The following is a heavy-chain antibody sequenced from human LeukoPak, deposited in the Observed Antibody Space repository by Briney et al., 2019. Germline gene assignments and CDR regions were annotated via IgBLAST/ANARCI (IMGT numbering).Heavy chain of an antibody. J-gene: IGHJ4*02. Sequence: SETLSLTCTVSGGSISSYYWSWIRQPPGKGLEWIGYIYYTGSTNYNPSLKSRVTISVDTSKNQFSLKLSSVTAADTAVYYCARAWGRVVPAAVDYWGQGTLVTVSS. CDR1: GGSISSYY. CDR3: ARAWGRVVPAAVDY. D-gene: IGHD2-2*01. V-gene: IGHV4-59*08. CDR2: IYYTGST.